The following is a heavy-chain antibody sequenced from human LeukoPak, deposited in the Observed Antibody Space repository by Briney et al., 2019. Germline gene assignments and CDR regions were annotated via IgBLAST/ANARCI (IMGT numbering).Heavy chain of an antibody. CDR1: GYSISSGYY. V-gene: IGHV4-38-2*02. CDR2: IYPSGST. D-gene: IGHD6-13*01. CDR3: ARGIAAADTRPFDY. Sequence: SETLSLTCTVSGYSISSGYYWGWIRQPPGKGLEWIGSIYPSGSTDYNPSLKSRVTMSIDTSKNQFSLKLSSVTAADTALYYCARGIAAADTRPFDYWGQGTLVTVSS. J-gene: IGHJ4*02.